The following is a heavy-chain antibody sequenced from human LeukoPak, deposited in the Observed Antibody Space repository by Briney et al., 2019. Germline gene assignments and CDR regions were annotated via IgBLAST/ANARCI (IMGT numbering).Heavy chain of an antibody. CDR2: ISVYNDNT. Sequence: ASVKVSCKASGYTFSSYGITWVRQAAGQRLEWMGWISVYNDNTNYAQKFQDRVTMTTEISTSTAYMELRSLRSDDTAVYYCARCVDNWNDVDYFDYWGQGTLVTVSS. D-gene: IGHD1-20*01. CDR3: ARCVDNWNDVDYFDY. V-gene: IGHV1-18*01. CDR1: GYTFSSYG. J-gene: IGHJ4*02.